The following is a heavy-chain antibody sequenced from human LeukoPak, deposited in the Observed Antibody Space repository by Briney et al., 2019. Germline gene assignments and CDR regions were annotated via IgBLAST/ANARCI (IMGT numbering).Heavy chain of an antibody. D-gene: IGHD4-23*01. V-gene: IGHV4-59*01. CDR1: GGSISSYY. CDR2: IYYSGST. Sequence: DPSETLSLTCTVSGGSISSYYWSWIRQPPGKGLEWIGYIYYSGSTNYNPSLKSRVTISVDTSKNQFSLKLSSVTAADTAVYYCARGNGGTLEVDYWGQGTLVTVSS. CDR3: ARGNGGTLEVDY. J-gene: IGHJ4*02.